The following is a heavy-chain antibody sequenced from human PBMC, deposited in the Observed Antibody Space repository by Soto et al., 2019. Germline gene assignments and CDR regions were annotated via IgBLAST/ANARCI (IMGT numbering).Heavy chain of an antibody. V-gene: IGHV3-23*01. CDR3: AKDRRPKDP. CDR1: GFTFSTNG. J-gene: IGHJ5*02. D-gene: IGHD6-6*01. CDR2: ISIRGDIT. Sequence: EVQLLESGGGLVQPGESLRLSCAASGFTFSTNGMSWVRQAPGKGLEWVSGISIRGDITYYADSVKGRFTISRDNSKNTLYLQMSSLKAEDTPVYYCAKDRRPKDPWGQGTLGTVSS.